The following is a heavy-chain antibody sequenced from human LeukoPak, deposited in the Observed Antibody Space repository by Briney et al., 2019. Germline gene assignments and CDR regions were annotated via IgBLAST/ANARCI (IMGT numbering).Heavy chain of an antibody. CDR1: AFTFSNYD. CDR2: ISGSGDNT. D-gene: IGHD2-15*01. Sequence: GGSLRLSCAASAFTFSNYDMTWVRQAPGGGLEWVSRISGSGDNTYYSDSVKDRFTISRGNSKNTLYLQMNSLRTEDTAVYYCARRFCSGGSCFGFTLDYWGQGTLVTVSS. V-gene: IGHV3-23*01. J-gene: IGHJ4*02. CDR3: ARRFCSGGSCFGFTLDY.